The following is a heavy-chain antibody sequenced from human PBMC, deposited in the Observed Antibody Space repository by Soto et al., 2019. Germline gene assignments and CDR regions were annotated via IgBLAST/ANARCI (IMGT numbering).Heavy chain of an antibody. CDR1: GGSFFSNI. J-gene: IGHJ6*03. D-gene: IGHD2-21*01. Sequence: QVQLVQSGAEVRKPGPSVKASCEASGGSFFSNIFTWVGQAPGQGFEWMGRSIPIQGRADYALKFQDRVTITADRSTQTVYMELRSLRPEDTALYYCAKSLVFVDHAYMDVWGKGTTVTVSS. V-gene: IGHV1-69*02. CDR2: SIPIQGRA. CDR3: AKSLVFVDHAYMDV.